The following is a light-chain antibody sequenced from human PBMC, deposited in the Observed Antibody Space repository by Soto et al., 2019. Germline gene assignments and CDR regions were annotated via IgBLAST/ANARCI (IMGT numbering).Light chain of an antibody. Sequence: DIVMTQSPDSLAVSLGERATINCKSSQSILYSSNNKNYLAWYQQKPGQPPKLLFYWASTRQSGVPDRFRASGSGTDFTLTISSLQAEDVAVYYCHQYYSRLRTFGQGTKVDIK. CDR3: HQYYSRLRT. J-gene: IGKJ1*01. CDR2: WAS. V-gene: IGKV4-1*01. CDR1: QSILYSSNNKNY.